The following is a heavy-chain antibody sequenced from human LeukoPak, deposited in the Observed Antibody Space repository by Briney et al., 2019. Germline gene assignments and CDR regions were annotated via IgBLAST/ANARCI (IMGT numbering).Heavy chain of an antibody. J-gene: IGHJ4*02. V-gene: IGHV3-23*01. Sequence: GGSPRLSCVASGLTFSSHAMTWVRQTPGKGLEWVSGITGSGGSTYHAESVKGRFIISRDNSKNTLYLQMNNLRAEDTAVYYCASRPASETYYAVFDYWGQGTLVTVSS. D-gene: IGHD3-3*01. CDR3: ASRPASETYYAVFDY. CDR2: ITGSGGST. CDR1: GLTFSSHA.